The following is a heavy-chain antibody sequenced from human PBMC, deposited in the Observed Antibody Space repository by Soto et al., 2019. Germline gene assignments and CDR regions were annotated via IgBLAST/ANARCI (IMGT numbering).Heavy chain of an antibody. CDR3: ARASSGLRVDY. CDR2: IYHSGST. D-gene: IGHD3-22*01. Sequence: PSETLSLTCAVSGGSISSGGYSWSWIRQPPGKGLEWIGYIYHSGSTYYNPSLKSRVTISVGRSKNQFSLKLSSVTAADTAVYYCARASSGLRVDYWGQGTLVNVS. V-gene: IGHV4-30-2*01. J-gene: IGHJ4*02. CDR1: GGSISSGGYS.